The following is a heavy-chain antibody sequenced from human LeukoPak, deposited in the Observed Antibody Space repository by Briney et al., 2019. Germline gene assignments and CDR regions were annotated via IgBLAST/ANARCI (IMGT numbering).Heavy chain of an antibody. D-gene: IGHD4-17*01. CDR2: ISYDGSNK. CDR3: AKDSYGVNPLRLIDY. J-gene: IGHJ4*02. V-gene: IGHV3-30*18. CDR1: GFTFSGYG. Sequence: GRSLRLSCAASGFTFSGYGMHWVRQAPGKGLEWVAVISYDGSNKYYADSVKGRFTISRDNSKNTVYLQMNSLSVEDTAVYYCAKDSYGVNPLRLIDYWGQGTLVTVSS.